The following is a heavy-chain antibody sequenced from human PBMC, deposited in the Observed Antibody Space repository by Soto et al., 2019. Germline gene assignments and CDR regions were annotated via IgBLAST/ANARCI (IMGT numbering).Heavy chain of an antibody. J-gene: IGHJ5*02. Sequence: GGSLRLSCAASGFTFDDFAMHWVRQAPGKGLEWVSGISWNSGSIGYVDSVKGRFTISRDNAKNSLYLQMNSLRAEDTALYYCVKAIGSSGYRLGSWGPGTMVTVS. CDR2: ISWNSGSI. CDR1: GFTFDDFA. D-gene: IGHD3-22*01. CDR3: VKAIGSSGYRLGS. V-gene: IGHV3-9*01.